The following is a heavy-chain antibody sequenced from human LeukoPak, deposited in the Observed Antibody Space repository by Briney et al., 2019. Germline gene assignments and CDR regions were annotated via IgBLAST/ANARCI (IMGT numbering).Heavy chain of an antibody. CDR1: GFTFSSYA. CDR2: ISGSGGST. J-gene: IGHJ4*02. V-gene: IGHV3-23*01. D-gene: IGHD1-26*01. Sequence: GGSLRLSCAASGFTFSSYAMSWVRQAPGKGLEWLSAISGSGGSTYYADSVKGRFTISRDNSKNTLYLQMNSLRAEDTAVYYCAKAIVGAQRYYFDYWGQGTLVTVSS. CDR3: AKAIVGAQRYYFDY.